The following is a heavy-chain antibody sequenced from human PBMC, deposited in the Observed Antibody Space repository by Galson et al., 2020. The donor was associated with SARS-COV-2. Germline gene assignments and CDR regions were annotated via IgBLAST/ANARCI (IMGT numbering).Heavy chain of an antibody. V-gene: IGHV4-30-4*01. CDR1: GDSISNDDFY. J-gene: IGHJ4*02. CDR2: IHVTGNT. Sequence: SEPLSLTCSVSGDSISNDDFYWSWIRQTPGTGLQWIGDIHVTGNTYYNPSLMSRLTMSVDTSKNQFSLRLTSVTAADTAVYFCARTSSTATRECYFDYWGQGTLVSVSS. CDR3: ARTSSTATRECYFDY. D-gene: IGHD4-17*01.